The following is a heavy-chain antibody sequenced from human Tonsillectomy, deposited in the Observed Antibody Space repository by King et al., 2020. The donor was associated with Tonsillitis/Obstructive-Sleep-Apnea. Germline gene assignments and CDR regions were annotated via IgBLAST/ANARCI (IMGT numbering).Heavy chain of an antibody. J-gene: IGHJ5*02. V-gene: IGHV4-39*01. CDR1: GGPISSSSYY. Sequence: QLQESGPGLVKPSETLSLTCTVSGGPISSSSYYWGWIRQPPGKGLEWIGSIYYSGSTYYNPSLKSRVTISVDTSKNQFSLKLSSVTAADTAVYYCARHLADWFDPWGQGTLVTVSS. CDR2: IYYSGST. CDR3: ARHLADWFDP. D-gene: IGHD6-25*01.